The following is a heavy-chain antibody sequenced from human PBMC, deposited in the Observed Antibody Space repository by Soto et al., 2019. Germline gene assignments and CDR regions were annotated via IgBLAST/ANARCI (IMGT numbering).Heavy chain of an antibody. CDR1: GFTFSSYS. CDR2: ISSSSSTI. V-gene: IGHV3-48*02. D-gene: IGHD3-3*01. Sequence: GGSLRLSCAASGFTFSSYSMNWVRQAPGKGLEWVSYISSSSSTIYYADSVKGQFTISRDNAKNSLYLQMNSLRDEDTAVYYCARGLEGITIFGVVIKDYYYYGMDVWGQGTTVTVSS. J-gene: IGHJ6*02. CDR3: ARGLEGITIFGVVIKDYYYYGMDV.